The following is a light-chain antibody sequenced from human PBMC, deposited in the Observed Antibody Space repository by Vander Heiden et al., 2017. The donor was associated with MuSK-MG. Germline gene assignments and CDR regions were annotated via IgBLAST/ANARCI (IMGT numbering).Light chain of an antibody. V-gene: IGKV1-39*01. CDR2: AAS. CDR1: QSISSY. Sequence: DIQMTQSPSSLSASVGDRVTITCRASQSISSYLNWYQQKPGKAPKLLIYAASSLQSGVPSRFSGSGSGTDFTLTISRLQPEDFATYYCQQRDSTPQTFGQGTKLEIK. CDR3: QQRDSTPQT. J-gene: IGKJ2*01.